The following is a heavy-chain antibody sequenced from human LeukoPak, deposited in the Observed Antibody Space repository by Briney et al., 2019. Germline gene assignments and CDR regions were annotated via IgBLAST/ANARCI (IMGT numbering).Heavy chain of an antibody. CDR2: INPNSGGT. CDR1: GYTFIGYY. J-gene: IGHJ3*02. CDR3: ARAAGSGSSPLGAFDI. Sequence: GASVKVSCKASGYTFIGYYIHWVRQAPGQGPEWMGWINPNSGGTNYAQKFQGRVTMTRDTSISTAYMELSRLRSDDTAVYYCARAAGSGSSPLGAFDIWGQGTMVTVSS. D-gene: IGHD1-26*01. V-gene: IGHV1-2*02.